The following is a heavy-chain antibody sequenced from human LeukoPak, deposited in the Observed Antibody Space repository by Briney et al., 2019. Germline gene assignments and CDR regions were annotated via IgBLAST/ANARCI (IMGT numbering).Heavy chain of an antibody. D-gene: IGHD6-13*01. J-gene: IGHJ4*02. CDR2: ISSSSSYI. CDR1: GFTFSSYS. V-gene: IGHV3-21*01. Sequence: GGSLRLSCAASGFTFSSYSMNWVRQAPGKGLEWVSSISSSSSYIYYADSVKGRFTISRDNAKNSPYLQMNSLRAEDTAVYYCARARVAAAGSIPDYWGQGTLVTVSS. CDR3: ARARVAAAGSIPDY.